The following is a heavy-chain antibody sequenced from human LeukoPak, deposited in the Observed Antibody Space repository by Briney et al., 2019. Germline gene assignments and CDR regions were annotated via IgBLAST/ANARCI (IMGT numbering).Heavy chain of an antibody. Sequence: SETLSHTCTVSGGSISNYYWSWIRQPAGKGLEWIGRIYTSGTTHYNPSLKSRVTMSVDTSKNQFSLNLSSVTAADTAVYYCARFSSIAAAFDYWGLGTLVTVSS. CDR2: IYTSGTT. CDR3: ARFSSIAAAFDY. D-gene: IGHD6-13*01. V-gene: IGHV4-4*07. CDR1: GGSISNYY. J-gene: IGHJ4*02.